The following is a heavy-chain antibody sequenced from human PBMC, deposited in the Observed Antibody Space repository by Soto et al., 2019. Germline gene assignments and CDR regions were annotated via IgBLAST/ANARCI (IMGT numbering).Heavy chain of an antibody. CDR1: GGTFSTYT. D-gene: IGHD3-22*01. V-gene: IGHV1-69*08. J-gene: IGHJ4*02. CDR2: IIPLLDVT. CDR3: ARDSWTVGYDDC. Sequence: QVQLVQSGAEVKKPGSSVKVSCKASGGTFSTYTINWVRQAPGQGLEWMGRIIPLLDVTNNAQRFQGRVTITANKSTSTVHTELPSLTSQDTAVYYCARDSWTVGYDDCWGQGTLVTVSS.